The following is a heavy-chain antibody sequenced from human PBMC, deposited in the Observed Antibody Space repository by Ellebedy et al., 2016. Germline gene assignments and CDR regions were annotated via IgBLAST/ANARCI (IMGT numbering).Heavy chain of an antibody. D-gene: IGHD1-26*01. Sequence: GGSLRLXXVASGFTFSTSWMTWVRLAPGRGLEWVANINQDGSEKYYLDSVKGRFTISRDNARNSLYLQMNSLTAEDTAVYYCARICIDISNWFDPWGQGTLVTVSS. CDR3: ARICIDISNWFDP. CDR1: GFTFSTSW. CDR2: INQDGSEK. V-gene: IGHV3-7*04. J-gene: IGHJ5*02.